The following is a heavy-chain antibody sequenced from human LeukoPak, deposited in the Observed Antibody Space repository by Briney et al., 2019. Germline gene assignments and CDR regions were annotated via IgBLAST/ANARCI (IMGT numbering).Heavy chain of an antibody. CDR3: AKDTGWGSSGSYLEGPYFDY. Sequence: QPGGSLRLSCAASGFTFDDYAMHWVRQAPGKGLEWVSLISGDGGSTYYADSVKGRFTISRDNSKNSLYLQMNSLRTEDTALYYCAKDTGWGSSGSYLEGPYFDYWGQGTLVTVSS. J-gene: IGHJ4*02. V-gene: IGHV3-43*02. D-gene: IGHD1-26*01. CDR1: GFTFDDYA. CDR2: ISGDGGST.